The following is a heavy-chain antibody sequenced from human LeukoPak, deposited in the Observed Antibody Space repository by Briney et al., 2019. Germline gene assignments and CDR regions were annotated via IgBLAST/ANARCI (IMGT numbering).Heavy chain of an antibody. J-gene: IGHJ6*03. CDR3: AKAAAMVTAYYYYYYMDV. CDR1: GFPFSSYA. V-gene: IGHV3-23*01. Sequence: GGSLRLSCAASGFPFSSYAMSWVRQAPGKGLEWVSAISGSGGGTYYADSVKGRFTISRDNSKNTLYLQMNSLRAEDTAVYYCAKAAAMVTAYYYYYYMDVWGKGTTVTVSS. D-gene: IGHD5-18*01. CDR2: ISGSGGGT.